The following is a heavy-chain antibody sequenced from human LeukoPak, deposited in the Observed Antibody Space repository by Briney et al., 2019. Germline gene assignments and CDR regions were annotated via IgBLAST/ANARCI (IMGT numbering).Heavy chain of an antibody. D-gene: IGHD2-2*01. J-gene: IGHJ4*02. CDR1: GSSFTSYW. CDR3: ARLPVGYCSSTSCYGHYFDY. V-gene: IGHV5-51*01. CDR2: IYPGDSDT. Sequence: GESLKISCKGSGSSFTSYWIGWVRQLPGKGLEWMGIIYPGDSDTRYSPSFQGQVTISADKSISTAYLQWSSLKASDTAMYYCARLPVGYCSSTSCYGHYFDYWGQGTLVTVSS.